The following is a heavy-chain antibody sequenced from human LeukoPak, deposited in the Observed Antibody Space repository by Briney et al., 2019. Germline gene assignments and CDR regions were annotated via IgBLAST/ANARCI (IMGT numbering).Heavy chain of an antibody. J-gene: IGHJ3*02. CDR3: ARRITAVDLEVDAFDI. CDR2: IYYSGST. Sequence: SETLSLTCTVSSGSISSSSYYWGWIRQPPGKGLEWIGSIYYSGSTYYNPSLKSRVTISVDTSKNQFSLKLSSVTAADTAVYYCARRITAVDLEVDAFDIWGQGTMVTVSS. D-gene: IGHD3-16*01. V-gene: IGHV4-39*01. CDR1: SGSISSSSYY.